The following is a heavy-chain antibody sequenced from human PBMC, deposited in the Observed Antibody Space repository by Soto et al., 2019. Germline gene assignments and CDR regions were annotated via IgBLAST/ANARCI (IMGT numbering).Heavy chain of an antibody. CDR2: IIPIFGTA. V-gene: IGHV1-69*13. J-gene: IGHJ4*02. CDR1: GGTFSSYA. CDR3: ARERIAAAALDY. D-gene: IGHD6-13*01. Sequence: SVKVSCKASGGTFSSYAISWVRQAPGQGLEWMGGIIPIFGTANYAQKFQGRVTITADESTSTAYMELSSLRSEDTAVYYCARERIAAAALDYWGQGTLVTVSS.